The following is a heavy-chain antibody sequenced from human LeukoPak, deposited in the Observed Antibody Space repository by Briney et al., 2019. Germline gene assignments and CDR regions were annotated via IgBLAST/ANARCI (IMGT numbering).Heavy chain of an antibody. J-gene: IGHJ4*02. V-gene: IGHV5-51*01. CDR1: GYSFSSYW. CDR3: ARQGQLATSIDY. Sequence: NHGESLKISCKGSGYSFSSYWIGWVRQMPGKGLEWMGVVYPGDSDTRYSPSFQGQVTISADKSISTAYLQWSSLKASDTAMYYCARQGQLATSIDYWGQGTLVTVSS. CDR2: VYPGDSDT. D-gene: IGHD6-13*01.